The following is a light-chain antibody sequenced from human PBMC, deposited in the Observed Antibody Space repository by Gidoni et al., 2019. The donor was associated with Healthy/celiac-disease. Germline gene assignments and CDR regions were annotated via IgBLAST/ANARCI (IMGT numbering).Light chain of an antibody. CDR1: QRVSSSY. J-gene: IGKJ2*02. Sequence: EIVLTQSPGTLSLSPGERATLSCRASQRVSSSYLAWYQQKPGQAPRLLIDGASSRATGIPDRFSGSGSGTDFTLTISRLEPEDFAVDYCQQYGSSPRTFGQXTKLEIK. V-gene: IGKV3-20*01. CDR3: QQYGSSPRT. CDR2: GAS.